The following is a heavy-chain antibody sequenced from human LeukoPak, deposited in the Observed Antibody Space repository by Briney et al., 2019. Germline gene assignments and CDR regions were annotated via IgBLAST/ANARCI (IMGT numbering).Heavy chain of an antibody. CDR2: IYYSGST. CDR3: AREAESITIFGVVTARYFDY. Sequence: SETLSLTCTVSGGSISSSSYYWGWIRQPPGKGLEWIGSIYYSGSTYYNPSLKSRVTISVDTSKNQFSLKLSSVTAADTAVYYCAREAESITIFGVVTARYFDYWGQGTLVTVSS. V-gene: IGHV4-39*02. CDR1: GGSISSSSYY. D-gene: IGHD3-3*01. J-gene: IGHJ4*02.